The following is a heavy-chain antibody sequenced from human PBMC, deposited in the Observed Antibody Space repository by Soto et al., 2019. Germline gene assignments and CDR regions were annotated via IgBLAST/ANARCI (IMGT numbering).Heavy chain of an antibody. V-gene: IGHV4-59*01. J-gene: IGHJ3*01. CDR3: ATQLPDSSGSRGVGAFDF. CDR2: MYYSGST. CDR1: ADSISINY. Sequence: QVQLQESGPGLVKPSETLSLMCTVSADSISINYWSWIRQPPGKGLEWIGYMYYSGSTNYNPSLKSRVTITVDTSKHQFSLKMSSVTAADTAVYYCATQLPDSSGSRGVGAFDFWGQGTMVTVSS. D-gene: IGHD3-22*01.